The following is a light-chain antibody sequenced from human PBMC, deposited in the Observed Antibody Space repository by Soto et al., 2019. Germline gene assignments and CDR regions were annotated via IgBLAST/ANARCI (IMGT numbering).Light chain of an antibody. V-gene: IGKV1-16*01. CDR2: ATS. Sequence: DIDMSQSPSSLSASVGDRVTITCRASQSISGYLDWYQQKPGKPPKLLIYATSSLRSGVPSRFSGSGSGTEYTLTINSLQPEDFATYYCQQYSVYPPTFGQGTKVDIK. J-gene: IGKJ1*01. CDR1: QSISGY. CDR3: QQYSVYPPT.